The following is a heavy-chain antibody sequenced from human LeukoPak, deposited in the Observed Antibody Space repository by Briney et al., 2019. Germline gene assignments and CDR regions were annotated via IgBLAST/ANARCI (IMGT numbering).Heavy chain of an antibody. V-gene: IGHV3-30*04. CDR1: GFTFSSYA. Sequence: GGSLRLSCAASGFTFSSYAMHWVRQAPGKGLEWVAVISYDGSNKYYADSVKGRFTISRDNSKNTLYLQMNSLRAEDTAVYYCAKDGPGATDYWGQGTLVTVSS. D-gene: IGHD1-26*01. CDR3: AKDGPGATDY. J-gene: IGHJ4*02. CDR2: ISYDGSNK.